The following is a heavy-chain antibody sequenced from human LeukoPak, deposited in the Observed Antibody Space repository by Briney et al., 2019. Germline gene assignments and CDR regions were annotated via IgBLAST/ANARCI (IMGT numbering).Heavy chain of an antibody. CDR2: IIPIFGTA. J-gene: IGHJ4*02. CDR1: GGTFSSYA. V-gene: IGHV1-69*13. D-gene: IGHD3-22*01. CDR3: ASRNYYDSSDYHFDY. Sequence: SVKVSCKASGGTFSSYAISWVRQAPGQGLEWMGGIIPIFGTANYAQKFQGRVTITADESTSTAYMELSSLKSEDTAVYYCASRNYYDSSDYHFDYWGQGTLVTVSS.